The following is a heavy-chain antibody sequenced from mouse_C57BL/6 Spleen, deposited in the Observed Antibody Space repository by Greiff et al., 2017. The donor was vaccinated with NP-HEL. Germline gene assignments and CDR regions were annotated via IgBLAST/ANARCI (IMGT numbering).Heavy chain of an antibody. Sequence: QVQLQQSGAELVKPGASVKISCKASGYAFSSYWMNWVKQRPGKGLEWIGQIYPGDGDTNYNGKFKGKATLTADKSSSTAYMQLSSLTSEDSAVYFCARGGTRTDFDYWGQGTTLTVSS. CDR1: GYAFSSYW. V-gene: IGHV1-80*01. J-gene: IGHJ2*01. CDR3: ARGGTRTDFDY. CDR2: IYPGDGDT. D-gene: IGHD3-3*01.